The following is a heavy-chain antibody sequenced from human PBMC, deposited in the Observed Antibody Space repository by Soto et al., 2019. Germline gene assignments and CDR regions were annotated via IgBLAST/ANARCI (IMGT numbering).Heavy chain of an antibody. Sequence: QVQLQESGPGLVKSSQTLSLTCIVSGDSITSGGYYWSWIRQHPGKGLEWIGYIYYSGSTYYNPSLKSRVSISVDTSENQFSLNLTSVTAADTAVYFCARETGFSGSCAPESWGEGTLVSVSS. V-gene: IGHV4-31*03. J-gene: IGHJ5*02. D-gene: IGHD6-13*01. CDR3: ARETGFSGSCAPES. CDR2: IYYSGST. CDR1: GDSITSGGYY.